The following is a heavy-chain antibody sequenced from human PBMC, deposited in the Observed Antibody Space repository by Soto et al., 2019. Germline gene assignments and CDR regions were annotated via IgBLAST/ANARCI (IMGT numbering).Heavy chain of an antibody. J-gene: IGHJ4*02. Sequence: GGSLRLSCAASGFTFSSYAMSWVRQAPGKGLEWVSAISGSGGSTYYADSVKGRFTISRDNSKNTLYLQMNSLRAEDTAVYYCAKDSANPVNCSGGSCYAAYDYWGQGTLVTVSS. CDR2: ISGSGGST. CDR3: AKDSANPVNCSGGSCYAAYDY. V-gene: IGHV3-23*01. D-gene: IGHD2-15*01. CDR1: GFTFSSYA.